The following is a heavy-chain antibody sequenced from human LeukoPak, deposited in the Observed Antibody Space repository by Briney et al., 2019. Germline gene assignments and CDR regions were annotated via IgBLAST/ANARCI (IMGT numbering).Heavy chain of an antibody. J-gene: IGHJ4*02. CDR3: ARTPQGDNYFDY. D-gene: IGHD3-9*01. Sequence: SETLSLTCTVSGGSINNCYWTWIRQPAGKGLEWIGRIYSSGKTNYNPSLKSRVTMSVDTSNNQLSLMMTSVTAADTAVFYCARTPQGDNYFDYWGQGHLVTVSS. CDR2: IYSSGKT. CDR1: GGSINNCY. V-gene: IGHV4-4*07.